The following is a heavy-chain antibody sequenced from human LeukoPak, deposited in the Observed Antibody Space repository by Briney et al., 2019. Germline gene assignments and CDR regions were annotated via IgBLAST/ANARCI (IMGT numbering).Heavy chain of an antibody. J-gene: IGHJ4*02. CDR1: GGSISSYY. V-gene: IGHV4-59*01. CDR2: IYYSGST. Sequence: PSETLSLTCTVSGGSISSYYWSWIRQPPGKGLEWIGYIYYSGSTNYNPSLKSRVTISVDTSKNQFSLKLSSVTAADTAVYYCARDRTQGAYYFDYWGQGTLVTVSS. CDR3: ARDRTQGAYYFDY.